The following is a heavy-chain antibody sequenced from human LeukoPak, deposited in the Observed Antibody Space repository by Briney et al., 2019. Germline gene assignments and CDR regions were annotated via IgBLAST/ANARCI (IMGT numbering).Heavy chain of an antibody. V-gene: IGHV4-31*03. J-gene: IGHJ4*02. D-gene: IGHD3-3*01. Sequence: SQTLSLTCTVSGGSISSGGYYWSWIRQHPGKGLEWIGYIYYSGSTYYNPSLKSRVTISVDTSKNQFSLKLSSVTAADTAVYYCARGSGIITIFGVVINAPDYWGQGTLVTVSS. CDR2: IYYSGST. CDR1: GGSISSGGYY. CDR3: ARGSGIITIFGVVINAPDY.